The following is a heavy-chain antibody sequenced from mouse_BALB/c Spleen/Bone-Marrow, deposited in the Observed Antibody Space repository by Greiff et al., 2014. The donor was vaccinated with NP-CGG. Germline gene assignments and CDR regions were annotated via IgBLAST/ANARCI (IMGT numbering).Heavy chain of an antibody. J-gene: IGHJ4*01. Sequence: EVKLMESGGGLVQPGGSRKLSCAASGFTFSSFGMHWVRQAPEKGLEWVAYISSGSSTIYYAGTMKGRFTISRDNPKNTLFLQMTSLRSEDTAMYYCTRSGTLGAMDYWGQGTSVTVSS. CDR1: GFTFSSFG. V-gene: IGHV5-17*02. D-gene: IGHD3-3*01. CDR3: TRSGTLGAMDY. CDR2: ISSGSSTI.